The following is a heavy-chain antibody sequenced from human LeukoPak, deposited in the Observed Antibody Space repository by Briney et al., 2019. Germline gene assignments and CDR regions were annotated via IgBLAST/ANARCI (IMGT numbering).Heavy chain of an antibody. V-gene: IGHV3-7*01. J-gene: IGHJ4*02. CDR2: LHADGVEQ. CDR1: GFSLSGYW. CDR3: ARGGYSFDY. D-gene: IGHD5-18*01. Sequence: GSLRLSCAASGFSLSGYWMAWVRQAPGKGLEWVARLHADGVEQNYVDSVTGRFTMSRDNAKNSLDLQMNSLRVEDTAVYYCARGGYSFDYLGQGALVAVSS.